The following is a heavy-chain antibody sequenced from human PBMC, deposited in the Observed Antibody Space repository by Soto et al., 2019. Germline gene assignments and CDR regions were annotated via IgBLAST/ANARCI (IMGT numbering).Heavy chain of an antibody. J-gene: IGHJ4*02. V-gene: IGHV3-48*02. D-gene: IGHD6-19*01. CDR3: ACDLGWAFDS. CDR2: ISGGGRPI. Sequence: EVQLVESGGGSVQPGGSLRLSCAASGFTFSTFSMNWVRQAPGRGLEWISYISGGGRPISYADSVKGRFTISRDNAKKYLYLKIDSLTDEGTAVYYCACDLGWAFDSWGQGTLVTVSS. CDR1: GFTFSTFS.